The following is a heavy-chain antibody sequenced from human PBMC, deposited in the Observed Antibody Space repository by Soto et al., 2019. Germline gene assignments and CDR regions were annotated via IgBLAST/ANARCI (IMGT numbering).Heavy chain of an antibody. CDR1: GGSISSGGYY. J-gene: IGHJ5*02. Sequence: QVQLQESGPGLVKPSQTLSLTCTVSGGSISSGGYYWSWIRQHPGKGLEWIGYIYYSGSTYYNPSLNSRVTISVDTSKNQFSLKLSSVTAADTAVYYCARVGNFLLGWFDPWGQGTLFTVSS. CDR3: ARVGNFLLGWFDP. CDR2: IYYSGST. V-gene: IGHV4-31*03. D-gene: IGHD1-7*01.